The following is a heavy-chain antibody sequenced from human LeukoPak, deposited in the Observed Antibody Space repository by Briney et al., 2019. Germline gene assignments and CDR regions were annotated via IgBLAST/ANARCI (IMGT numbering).Heavy chain of an antibody. Sequence: GGSLRLPCAASGFSFSSYWMSWVRQAPGEGLEWVANINRDGSETNYVDSVKGRFTISRNNAKTSVDLQINSLRADDTAVYYCARYSNYGLEYWGQGALVIVSS. V-gene: IGHV3-7*01. CDR3: ARYSNYGLEY. CDR1: GFSFSSYW. D-gene: IGHD4-11*01. CDR2: INRDGSET. J-gene: IGHJ4*02.